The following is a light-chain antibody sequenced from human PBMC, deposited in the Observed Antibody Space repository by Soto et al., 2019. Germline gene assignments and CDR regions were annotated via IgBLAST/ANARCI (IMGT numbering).Light chain of an antibody. Sequence: IVMTQSPASLAVSLGERATMNCKCSRSVLYKSNNKNHLAWYQQKPGQPPQLIIYWASTRESGVPERFSGSGSGTDFTLTISSLEAEDVAFYWCQQYFDVPFTFGGGTKVDIK. CDR1: RSVLYKSNNKNH. V-gene: IGKV4-1*01. CDR2: WAS. J-gene: IGKJ4*01. CDR3: QQYFDVPFT.